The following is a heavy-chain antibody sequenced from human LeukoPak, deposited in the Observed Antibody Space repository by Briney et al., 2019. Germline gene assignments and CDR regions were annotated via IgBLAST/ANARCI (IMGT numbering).Heavy chain of an antibody. CDR1: GVTFSSYA. CDR2: IIPIFVTA. Sequence: ASVKVSCKASGVTFSSYAISWVRQAPGQGLEWMGGIIPIFVTANYAQKFHGRVTITADESASTAYMELSSLRSEDTAVYYCARGYYDILTGYLVWWGQGTLVTVSS. D-gene: IGHD3-9*01. CDR3: ARGYYDILTGYLVW. J-gene: IGHJ4*02. V-gene: IGHV1-69*13.